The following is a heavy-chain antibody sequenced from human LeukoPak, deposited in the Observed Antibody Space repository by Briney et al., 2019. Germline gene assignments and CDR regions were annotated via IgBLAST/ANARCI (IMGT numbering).Heavy chain of an antibody. V-gene: IGHV3-21*01. J-gene: IGHJ4*02. D-gene: IGHD6-13*01. CDR2: ISTSSSYI. Sequence: KPGGSLRLSCTASGFTFSSYSMNWVRQAPGKGLEWVSSISTSSSYIYYADSVKGRFTISRDNAKNSLFLQMNSLRAEDTAVYYCARDQVSIAGTGIDYWGQGTLVTVSS. CDR3: ARDQVSIAGTGIDY. CDR1: GFTFSSYS.